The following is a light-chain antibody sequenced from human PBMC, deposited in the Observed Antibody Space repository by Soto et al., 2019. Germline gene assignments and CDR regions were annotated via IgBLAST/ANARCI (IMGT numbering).Light chain of an antibody. CDR2: DAS. V-gene: IGKV3-20*01. CDR3: QQFSSYPLT. CDR1: QTVRNNY. J-gene: IGKJ4*01. Sequence: EFVLTQSPGTLSLSPGERATLSCRASQTVRNNYLAWYQQKPGQPPRSLIYDASSRATGSPDRFSGGGSEINSPITVSRVEPEGVAVFYCQQFSSYPLTFGGGPKVEIK.